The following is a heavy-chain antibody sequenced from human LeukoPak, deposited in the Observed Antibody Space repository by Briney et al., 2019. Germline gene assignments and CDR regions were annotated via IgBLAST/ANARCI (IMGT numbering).Heavy chain of an antibody. CDR2: ITSSSSYI. D-gene: IGHD1-26*01. V-gene: IGHV3-21*01. J-gene: IGHJ6*03. Sequence: PGGSLRLSCAASGFTFSFYSMNWVRHAPGKGLEWVSSITSSSSYIFYADSVKGRFTISRDNAKNSLYLQMNSLRAEDTAVYYCARDPYSGGYSSYYYYYMDVWGKGTTVTVSS. CDR1: GFTFSFYS. CDR3: ARDPYSGGYSSYYYYYMDV.